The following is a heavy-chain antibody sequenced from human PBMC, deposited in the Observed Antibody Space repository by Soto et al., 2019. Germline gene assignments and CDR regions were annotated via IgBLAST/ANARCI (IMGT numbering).Heavy chain of an antibody. CDR2: INAGNGNT. CDR1: GYTFISYA. V-gene: IGHV1-3*01. J-gene: IGHJ5*02. Sequence: QVQLVQSGAEVKKPGASVKVSCKASGYTFISYAMHWVRQAPGQRLEWMGWINAGNGNTKYSQKFQRRVTITRDTSASSAYMELSSLSSEDTAVYSCARDSGAFDPWSQGTLVTVSS. CDR3: ARDSGAFDP. D-gene: IGHD1-26*01.